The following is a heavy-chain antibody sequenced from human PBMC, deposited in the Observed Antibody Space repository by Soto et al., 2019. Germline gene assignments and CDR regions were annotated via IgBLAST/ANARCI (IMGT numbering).Heavy chain of an antibody. CDR3: ARAKQQLVSAFDI. J-gene: IGHJ3*02. CDR2: ISSSGSTI. V-gene: IGHV3-11*01. D-gene: IGHD6-13*01. CDR1: GFTFSDYY. Sequence: GGSLRLSCAASGFTFSDYYMSWIRQAPGKGLEWVSYISSSGSTIYYADSVKGRFTISRDNAKNSLYLQMNSLRAEDTAVYYCARAKQQLVSAFDIWGQGTMVTVSS.